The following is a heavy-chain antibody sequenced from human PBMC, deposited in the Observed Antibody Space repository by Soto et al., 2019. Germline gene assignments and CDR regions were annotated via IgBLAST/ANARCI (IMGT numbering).Heavy chain of an antibody. CDR2: IVVGSGNT. V-gene: IGHV1-58*01. Sequence: ASVKVSCKASGFTFTSSAVQWVRQARGQRLEWIGWIVVGSGNTNYAQKFQGRVTITEDISTSTAYMELSSLRSEDTAVYYCATGYTEWELLRFRYYFDYWGQGTLVTVSS. D-gene: IGHD1-26*01. J-gene: IGHJ4*02. CDR3: ATGYTEWELLRFRYYFDY. CDR1: GFTFTSSA.